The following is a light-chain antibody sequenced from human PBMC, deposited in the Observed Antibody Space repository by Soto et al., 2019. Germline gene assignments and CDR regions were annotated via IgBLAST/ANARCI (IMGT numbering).Light chain of an antibody. Sequence: QSALTQPASVSGSPGQSITISFTGTSFCVDDYNSVSWYQQPPGKAPKLIIYEVNNRPSGVSNRFSGSNSDNTASLTISGLQAEDEADYYCSLYTTSSTPSYVFGTGTKVTVL. CDR1: SFCVDDYNS. J-gene: IGLJ1*01. CDR2: EVN. CDR3: SLYTTSSTPSYV. V-gene: IGLV2-14*01.